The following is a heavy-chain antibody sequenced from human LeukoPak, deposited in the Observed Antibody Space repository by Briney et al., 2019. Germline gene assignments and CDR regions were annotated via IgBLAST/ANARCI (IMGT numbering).Heavy chain of an antibody. CDR2: ISSSSSYI. Sequence: GRSLRLSCAASGFTFSSYGMHWVRQAPGKGLEWVSSISSSSSYIYYADSVKGRFTISRDNAKNSLYLQMNSLRAEDTAVYYCARDRGYSYGPFDYWGQGTLVTVSS. V-gene: IGHV3-21*01. CDR1: GFTFSSYG. D-gene: IGHD5-18*01. J-gene: IGHJ4*02. CDR3: ARDRGYSYGPFDY.